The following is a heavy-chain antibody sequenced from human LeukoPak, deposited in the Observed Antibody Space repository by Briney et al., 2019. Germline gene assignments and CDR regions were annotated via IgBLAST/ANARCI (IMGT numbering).Heavy chain of an antibody. CDR2: IIPIFGTA. CDR3: ARDSGYSYPNRGDFDY. CDR1: GGTFSSYA. V-gene: IGHV1-69*05. D-gene: IGHD5-18*01. Sequence: SVKVSCKASGGTFSSYAISWVRQAPGQGLEWMGRIIPIFGTANYAQKFQGRVTIATDESTSTAYMELSSLRSEDTAVYYCARDSGYSYPNRGDFDYWGQGTLVTVSS. J-gene: IGHJ4*02.